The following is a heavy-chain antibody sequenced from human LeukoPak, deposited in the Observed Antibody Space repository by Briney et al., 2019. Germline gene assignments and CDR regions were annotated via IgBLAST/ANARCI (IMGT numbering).Heavy chain of an antibody. Sequence: GASVKVSCKASGGTFSSYAISWVRQAPGQGLEWMGGIIPIFGTANYAQKFQGRVTITADKSTSTAYMELSSLRSEDTAVYYCARDRKQQPPRFSYNWFDPWDQGTLVTVSS. CDR2: IIPIFGTA. D-gene: IGHD6-13*01. V-gene: IGHV1-69*06. CDR3: ARDRKQQPPRFSYNWFDP. J-gene: IGHJ5*02. CDR1: GGTFSSYA.